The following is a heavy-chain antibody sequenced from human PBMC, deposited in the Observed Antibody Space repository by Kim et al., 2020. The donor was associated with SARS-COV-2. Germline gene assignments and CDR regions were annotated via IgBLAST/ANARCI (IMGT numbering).Heavy chain of an antibody. CDR2: ISGSGGST. CDR3: AKGSRFLEWLPYYYGMDV. J-gene: IGHJ6*02. V-gene: IGHV3-23*01. Sequence: GGSLRLSCAASGFTFSSYAMSWVRQAPGKGLEWVSAISGSGGSTYYADSVKGRFTISRDNSKNTLYLQMNSLRAEDTAVYYCAKGSRFLEWLPYYYGMDVWGQGTTVTVSS. D-gene: IGHD3-3*01. CDR1: GFTFSSYA.